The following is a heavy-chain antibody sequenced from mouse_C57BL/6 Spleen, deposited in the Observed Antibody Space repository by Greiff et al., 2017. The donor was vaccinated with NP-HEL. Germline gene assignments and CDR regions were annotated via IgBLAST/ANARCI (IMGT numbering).Heavy chain of an antibody. D-gene: IGHD1-1*01. V-gene: IGHV1-82*01. Sequence: QVQLKQSGPELVKPGASVKISCTASGYAFSSSWMNWVKQRPGKGLEWIGRIYPGGGATNYNGKFKGKATLTADKSSSTAFLQLSSLTSEDSAVYFCARRGYYGSSYYAMDYWGQGTSVTVSS. CDR3: ARRGYYGSSYYAMDY. J-gene: IGHJ4*01. CDR1: GYAFSSSW. CDR2: IYPGGGAT.